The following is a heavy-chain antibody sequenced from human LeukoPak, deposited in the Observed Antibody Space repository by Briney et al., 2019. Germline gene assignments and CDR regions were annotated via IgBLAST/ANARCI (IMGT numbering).Heavy chain of an antibody. CDR2: IKQDGSEK. CDR1: GFTFTSYW. D-gene: IGHD6-19*01. Sequence: GGSLRLSCTASGFTFTSYWMSWVRQAPGKGLEWVANIKQDGSEKNYVDSVKGRFTISRDNAKNSMYLQMNSLRVEDTAVYYCARQWLAFDYWGQGALVTVSS. CDR3: ARQWLAFDY. V-gene: IGHV3-7*02. J-gene: IGHJ4*02.